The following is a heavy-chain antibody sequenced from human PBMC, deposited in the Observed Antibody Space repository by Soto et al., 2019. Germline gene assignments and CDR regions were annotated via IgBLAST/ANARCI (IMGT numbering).Heavy chain of an antibody. V-gene: IGHV3-48*01. Sequence: EVQLVESGGGLVQPGGSLRLSCAASGFTFSSYSMSWVRQAPGKGLEWVSYISSTSNTIYYADSVKGRFTISRDNAKNSLYLHMNSLSAEDTAVYYCARDRGCSGGFCYRDLGYWGQGTLVTVSS. J-gene: IGHJ4*02. CDR3: ARDRGCSGGFCYRDLGY. CDR1: GFTFSSYS. CDR2: ISSTSNTI. D-gene: IGHD2-15*01.